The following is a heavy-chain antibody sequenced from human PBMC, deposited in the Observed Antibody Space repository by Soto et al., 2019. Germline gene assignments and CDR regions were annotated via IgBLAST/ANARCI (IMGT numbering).Heavy chain of an antibody. Sequence: SETLSLTCTVSGGSISSYYWSWNRQPPGKGLEWIGYIHYSGSTNYNPSLKSRVTISVDTSKNQSTLKLSSVTGADTAVYYCACGIRFLAWLPYAFWFDPWGQGTLVTVSS. V-gene: IGHV4-59*01. J-gene: IGHJ5*02. CDR2: IHYSGST. D-gene: IGHD3-3*01. CDR1: GGSISSYY. CDR3: ACGIRFLAWLPYAFWFDP.